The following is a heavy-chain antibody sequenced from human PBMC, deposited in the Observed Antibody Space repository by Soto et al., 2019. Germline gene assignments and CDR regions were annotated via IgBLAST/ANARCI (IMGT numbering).Heavy chain of an antibody. D-gene: IGHD3-3*01. J-gene: IGHJ6*03. V-gene: IGHV4-59*12. CDR3: ARGRYWSGYYPDVPRGYYYMDV. CDR2: IHRGGNT. CDR1: GGSISGFD. Sequence: SETLSLTCIVSGGSISGFDWSWTRQPPGKGLERIGEIHRGGNTYYNPSLENRVTISVDTSKNQFSLKLSSVTAADTAVYYCARGRYWSGYYPDVPRGYYYMDVWGKGTTVTVSS.